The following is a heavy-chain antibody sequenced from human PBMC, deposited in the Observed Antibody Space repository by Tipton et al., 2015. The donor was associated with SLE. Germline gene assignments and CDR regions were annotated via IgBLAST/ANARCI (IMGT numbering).Heavy chain of an antibody. CDR3: AKELITIFGVVTAPWFDP. D-gene: IGHD3-3*01. CDR2: IWYDGSNK. V-gene: IGHV3-33*06. CDR1: GFTFSSYG. Sequence: SLRLSCAASGFTFSSYGMHWVRQAPGKGLEWVAVIWYDGSNKYYADSVKGRFTISRDNSKNTLYLQMNSLRAEDTAVYYCAKELITIFGVVTAPWFDPWGQGTLVTVSS. J-gene: IGHJ5*02.